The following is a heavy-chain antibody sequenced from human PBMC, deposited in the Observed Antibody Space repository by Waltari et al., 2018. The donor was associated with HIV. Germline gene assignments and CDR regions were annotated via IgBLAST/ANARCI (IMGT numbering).Heavy chain of an antibody. CDR2: IGGGHDT. V-gene: IGHV3-23*01. J-gene: IGHJ3*01. D-gene: IGHD2-8*01. CDR1: GFTLSDYA. Sequence: LLESGGGLVQPGGSLRLSCAASGFTLSDYAMNWVRQAPGKGLGWVSHIGGGHDTYDADSVKGRFTASRDDSKSTLYLQLNSLRAEDTALYFCAKDAFARNGIFDAFDVWGLGTRVTVSS. CDR3: AKDAFARNGIFDAFDV.